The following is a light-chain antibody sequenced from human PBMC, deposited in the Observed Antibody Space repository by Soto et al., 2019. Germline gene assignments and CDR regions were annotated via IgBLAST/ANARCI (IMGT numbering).Light chain of an antibody. CDR3: QQYNSYSRT. V-gene: IGKV1-5*03. Sequence: DIQMTQSPSTLSGSVVDRVTITCRASQSISSWLAWYQQKPGKAPKLLIYKASSLESGVPSRFSGSGSGTEFTLTISSLQPDDFATYYCQQYNSYSRTFGQGTKVDIK. CDR2: KAS. CDR1: QSISSW. J-gene: IGKJ1*01.